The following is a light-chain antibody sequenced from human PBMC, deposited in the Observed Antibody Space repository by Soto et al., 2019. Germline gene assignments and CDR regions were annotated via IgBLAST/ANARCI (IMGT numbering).Light chain of an antibody. V-gene: IGLV1-47*01. J-gene: IGLJ7*01. CDR1: SSNIGSNY. CDR3: AAWDDSLSGPV. CDR2: RNN. Sequence: QSVLTQPPSASGTPGQRVTISCSGSSSNIGSNYVYWYQQLPGTAPKLLIYRNNQRPSGVPDRFSCSKSGTSASLAISGLRSEDEADYYCAAWDDSLSGPVFGGGTQLTVL.